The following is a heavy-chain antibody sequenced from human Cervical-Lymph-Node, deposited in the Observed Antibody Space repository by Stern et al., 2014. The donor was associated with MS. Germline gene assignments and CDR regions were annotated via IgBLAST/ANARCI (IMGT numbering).Heavy chain of an antibody. CDR3: ARIGPPLQDAFDI. CDR1: GFTFSDHY. CDR2: IRKKGNRYST. V-gene: IGHV3-72*01. J-gene: IGHJ3*02. Sequence: VQLVESGGGLVQPGGSLRLSCAASGFTFSDHYMDWVRQAPGQGLEWLFRIRKKGNRYSTEYAPSVKGKFTISRDDSKNSLYLQMNSLTTEDTAVYYCARIGPPLQDAFDIWGRGTMVTVSS. D-gene: IGHD1-14*01.